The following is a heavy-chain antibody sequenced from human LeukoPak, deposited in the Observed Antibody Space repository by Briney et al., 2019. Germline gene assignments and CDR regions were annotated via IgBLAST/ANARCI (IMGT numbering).Heavy chain of an antibody. CDR2: IYPGDSNT. Sequence: LGESLKISCKGSGYSFTTYWIGWVRQMPGKGLEWMGIIYPGDSNTRYSPSFQGQVTISADKSISTAYLQWSSLKASDTAMYYCARHRFPYGGYRPLDYWGQGTLVTVSS. V-gene: IGHV5-51*01. D-gene: IGHD5-12*01. CDR1: GYSFTTYW. CDR3: ARHRFPYGGYRPLDY. J-gene: IGHJ4*02.